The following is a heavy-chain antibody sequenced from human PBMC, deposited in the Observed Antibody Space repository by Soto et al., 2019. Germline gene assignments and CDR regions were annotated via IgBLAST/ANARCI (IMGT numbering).Heavy chain of an antibody. J-gene: IGHJ6*02. CDR1: GGTFSSYT. CDR3: ARDRGATAYYYYGMDV. Sequence: QVQLVQSGAEVKKPGSSVKVSCKASGGTFSSYTISWVRQAPGQGLEWMGRIFPILGIANYAQKFQGRVTITADKSTSTAYMELSSLRSEDTAVYYCARDRGATAYYYYGMDVWGQGTTVTVSS. D-gene: IGHD1-1*01. CDR2: IFPILGIA. V-gene: IGHV1-69*08.